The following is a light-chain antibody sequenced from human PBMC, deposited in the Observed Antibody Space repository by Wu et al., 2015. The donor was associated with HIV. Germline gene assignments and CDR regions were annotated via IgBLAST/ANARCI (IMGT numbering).Light chain of an antibody. CDR2: KAS. CDR3: QQSNTYS. Sequence: DIQMTQSPSTLSASVGDRVTITCRASQSISTWLAWYQQKPGKAPKLLIYKASSLEIGVPSRFSGSGSGTEFTLTISSLQPDDFATYYCQQSNTYSFGPGDQSGYQT. V-gene: IGKV1-5*03. J-gene: IGKJ3*01. CDR1: QSISTW.